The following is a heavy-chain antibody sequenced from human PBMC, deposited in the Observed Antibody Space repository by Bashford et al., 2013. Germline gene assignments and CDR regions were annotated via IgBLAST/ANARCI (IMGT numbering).Heavy chain of an antibody. Sequence: ASVKVSCKASGYTFTSYGISWVRQAPGQGLEWMGWISAYNGNTNYAQKLQGRVTMTTDTSTSTAYMELRSLRSDDTAVYYCARTLCGGDCYSLYYYYYGMDVWGQGTTVTVSS. D-gene: IGHD2-21*02. CDR2: ISAYNGNT. V-gene: IGHV1-18*04. J-gene: IGHJ6*02. CDR1: GYTFTSYG. CDR3: ARTLCGGDCYSLYYYYYGMDV.